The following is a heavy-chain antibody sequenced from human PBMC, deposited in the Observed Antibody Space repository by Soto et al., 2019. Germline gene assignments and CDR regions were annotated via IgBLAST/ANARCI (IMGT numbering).Heavy chain of an antibody. D-gene: IGHD2-2*01. CDR2: ISGSSSYI. V-gene: IGHV3-21*01. J-gene: IGHJ6*03. CDR1: GFTFSSYN. CDR3: ARDRHAGLYFYYYMDV. Sequence: EVQLVESGGGLVKPGGSLRLSCAASGFTFSSYNMNWVRQAPGKGLEWVSSISGSSSYIYYADSVKGRFTISRDNAKNSLYLQMNSLGAEDTAVYYCARDRHAGLYFYYYMDVWGKGTTVTVSS.